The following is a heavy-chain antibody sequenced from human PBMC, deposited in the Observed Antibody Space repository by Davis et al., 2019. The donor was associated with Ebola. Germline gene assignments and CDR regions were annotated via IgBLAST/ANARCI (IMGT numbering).Heavy chain of an antibody. V-gene: IGHV1-18*01. CDR3: ARSPDYGDYAPLYYYYGMDV. J-gene: IGHJ6*02. D-gene: IGHD4-17*01. CDR2: ISAYNGNT. CDR1: GYTFTSYG. Sequence: ASVKVSCKASGYTFTSYGISWVRQAPGQGLEWMGWISAYNGNTNYAQKLQGRVTMTTDTSTSTAYMELRSLRSDDTAVYYCARSPDYGDYAPLYYYYGMDVWGQGTTVTVSS.